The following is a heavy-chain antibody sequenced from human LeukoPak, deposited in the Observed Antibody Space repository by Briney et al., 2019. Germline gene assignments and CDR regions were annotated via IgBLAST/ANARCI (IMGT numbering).Heavy chain of an antibody. D-gene: IGHD3-10*01. CDR1: GGSFSGYY. CDR3: ARARGATRPNGMDV. CDR2: INHSGST. Sequence: SETLSLTCAVYGGSFSGYYWSWIRQRPGKGLEWMGEINHSGSTNYNPSLKSPVTISVDTSKNKSSLRLSSVTAADTAVYYCARARGATRPNGMDVWGQGTTVTVSS. V-gene: IGHV4-34*01. J-gene: IGHJ6*02.